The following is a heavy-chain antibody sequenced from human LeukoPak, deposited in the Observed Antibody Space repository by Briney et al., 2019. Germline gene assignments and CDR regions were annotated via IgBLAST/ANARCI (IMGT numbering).Heavy chain of an antibody. D-gene: IGHD1-7*01. CDR2: IYYSGST. CDR3: ARRGGTTPHFDY. J-gene: IGHJ4*02. V-gene: IGHV4-59*08. Sequence: PSETLSLTCTVSGGSISSYYWSWIRQPPGKGLGWIGYIYYSGSTNYNPSLKSRVTISVDTSKNQFSLKLSSVTAADTAVYYCARRGGTTPHFDYWGQGTLVTVSS. CDR1: GGSISSYY.